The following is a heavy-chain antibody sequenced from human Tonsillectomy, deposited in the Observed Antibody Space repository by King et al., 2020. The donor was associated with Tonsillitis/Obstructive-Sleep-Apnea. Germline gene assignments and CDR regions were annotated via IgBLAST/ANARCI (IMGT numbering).Heavy chain of an antibody. CDR2: ISPSGGST. Sequence: VQLVESGGGLVQPGGSLRLSCAASGFTFTSYAMNWVRQAPGKGLEWVSPISPSGGSTYYADSVKGRFAISRDNSKNTLYLQMDGLRAEDTAVYYCAKSMEQYPSAFDFWGQGTMVTVSS. CDR3: AKSMEQYPSAFDF. CDR1: GFTFTSYA. D-gene: IGHD6-19*01. V-gene: IGHV3-23*04. J-gene: IGHJ3*01.